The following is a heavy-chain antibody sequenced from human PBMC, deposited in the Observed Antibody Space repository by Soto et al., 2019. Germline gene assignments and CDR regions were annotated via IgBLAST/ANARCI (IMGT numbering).Heavy chain of an antibody. Sequence: EVQLVESGGGLVQPGGSLRLSCAASGFTVSSNYMSWVRQAPGKGLEWVSVIFSGGSTYYTDSVKGRFTISRHNSKNTLYLQMNSRRAEDTAVSYCARARFPFDLWGRGTLVTVSS. D-gene: IGHD3-10*01. V-gene: IGHV3-53*04. CDR3: ARARFPFDL. J-gene: IGHJ2*01. CDR2: IFSGGST. CDR1: GFTVSSNY.